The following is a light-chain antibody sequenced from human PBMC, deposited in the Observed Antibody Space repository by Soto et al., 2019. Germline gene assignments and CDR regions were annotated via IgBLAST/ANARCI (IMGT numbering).Light chain of an antibody. Sequence: EIVLTQSPSTLSLSPVQRATLSCRASQSVSSNLAWYQQKPGQAPRLLIYGASSRATGIPDRFSGSGSGTDFTLTISRLEPEDFAVYYCQQYGSSPPTFGQGTKVDI. CDR3: QQYGSSPPT. CDR1: QSVSSN. CDR2: GAS. J-gene: IGKJ1*01. V-gene: IGKV3-20*01.